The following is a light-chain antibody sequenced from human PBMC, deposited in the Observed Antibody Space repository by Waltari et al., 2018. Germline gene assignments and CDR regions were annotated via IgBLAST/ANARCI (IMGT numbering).Light chain of an antibody. V-gene: IGKV3-20*01. CDR3: QQYGSSPPWT. CDR1: QSVSSSY. Sequence: EIVLTQSPGTLSLSPGERATLSCRASQSVSSSYLALYQQKPGQAHRLLIYGASSRATGIPDRFSGSGSGTDFTLTISRLEPEDFAVYYCQQYGSSPPWTFGQGTKVEIK. J-gene: IGKJ1*01. CDR2: GAS.